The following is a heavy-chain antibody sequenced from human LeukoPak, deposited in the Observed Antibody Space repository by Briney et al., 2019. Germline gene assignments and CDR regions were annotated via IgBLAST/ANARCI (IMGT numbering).Heavy chain of an antibody. CDR1: GFTFSSYG. D-gene: IGHD6-13*01. CDR2: IWFDGNNK. J-gene: IGHJ4*02. Sequence: PGGSLRLSCAASGFTFSSYGMHWVRQAPGKGLEWVAVIWFDGNNKYYADSVKGRFTISRDNSKNTAYLQMNSLRAEDTAVYYCARDAAAGKGDNWGQGTLVTVSS. CDR3: ARDAAAGKGDN. V-gene: IGHV3-33*01.